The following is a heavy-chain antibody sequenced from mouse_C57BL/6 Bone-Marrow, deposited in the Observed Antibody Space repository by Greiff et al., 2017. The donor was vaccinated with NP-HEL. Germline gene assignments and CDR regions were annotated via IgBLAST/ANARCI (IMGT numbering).Heavy chain of an antibody. Sequence: DVHLVESGGGLVQPGGSMKLSCVASGFTFSNYWMNWVRQSPEKGLEWVAQIRLKSDNYATHYAESVKGRFTISRDDSKSSVYLQMNNLRAEDTGIYYCTRDYYGFDYWGQGTTLTVSS. CDR2: IRLKSDNYAT. V-gene: IGHV6-3*01. D-gene: IGHD1-1*01. J-gene: IGHJ2*01. CDR1: GFTFSNYW. CDR3: TRDYYGFDY.